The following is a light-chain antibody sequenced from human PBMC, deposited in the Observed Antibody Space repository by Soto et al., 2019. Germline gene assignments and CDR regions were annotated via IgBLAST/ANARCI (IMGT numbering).Light chain of an antibody. J-gene: IGLJ1*01. Sequence: QSVLTQPRSVSAAPGQKVTISCSGSSSNIGGNSVSWYQQLPGTAPKLLIYDDNKRPSGIPDRFSGSKSGTSATLGITGFQTGDEADYYCGSWDSSLGAYVFGTGTKVTVL. CDR3: GSWDSSLGAYV. CDR1: SSNIGGNS. V-gene: IGLV1-51*01. CDR2: DDN.